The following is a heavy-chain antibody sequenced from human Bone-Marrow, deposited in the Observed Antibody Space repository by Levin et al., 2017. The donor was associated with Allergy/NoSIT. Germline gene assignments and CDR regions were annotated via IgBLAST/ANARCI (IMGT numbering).Heavy chain of an antibody. V-gene: IGHV4-39*01. Sequence: SQTLSLPCNVSGGSFRSYSYYWGWIRQPPGKGLEWIGTIYYGVSTYYNPSLNSRVSISVDTSKNQFYLKLTSLTAADTAVYYCATGPTGFDYWGQGTLVTVSS. D-gene: IGHD1-1*01. CDR1: GGSFRSYSYY. J-gene: IGHJ4*02. CDR2: IYYGVST. CDR3: ATGPTGFDY.